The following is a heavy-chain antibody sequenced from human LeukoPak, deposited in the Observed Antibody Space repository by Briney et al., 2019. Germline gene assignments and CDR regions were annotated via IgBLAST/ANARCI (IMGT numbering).Heavy chain of an antibody. D-gene: IGHD6-19*01. CDR1: GGSISSYY. V-gene: IGHV4-59*01. CDR2: IYYSGST. Sequence: SETLSLTCTVSGGSISSYYWSWVRQPPGKGLEWIGYIYYSGSTNYNPSLKSRVTISVDTSKNQFSLKLSSVTAADTAVYYCARVEAVAGIDYWGQGTLLTVSS. J-gene: IGHJ4*02. CDR3: ARVEAVAGIDY.